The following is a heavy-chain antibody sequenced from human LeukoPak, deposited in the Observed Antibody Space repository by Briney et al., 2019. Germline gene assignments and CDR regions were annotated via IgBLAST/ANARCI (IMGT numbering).Heavy chain of an antibody. CDR3: ARDRLHYDSLTGYPAD. J-gene: IGHJ4*02. V-gene: IGHV3-66*01. Sequence: GGSLRLSCADSGFTVGSNYMRWVRQAPGKGLEWVSVIYSGGSTHYADSVKGRFTISRDNSKNTLYLQMNSLRAEDTAVYYCARDRLHYDSLTGYPADWGQGTLVTVSS. CDR2: IYSGGST. D-gene: IGHD3-9*01. CDR1: GFTVGSNY.